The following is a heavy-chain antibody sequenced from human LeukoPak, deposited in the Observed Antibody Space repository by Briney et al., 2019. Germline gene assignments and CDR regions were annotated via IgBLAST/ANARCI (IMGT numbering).Heavy chain of an antibody. CDR3: AKGHRYCTSGNCNSAVDY. Sequence: PGGSLRLSCSMSGFTLSHYAMSWVRQAPGKGLEWVSTIGGGGSTDYTDSVKGRFTISGDNSKNTLYLQMNSLGAEDTAVYYCAKGHRYCTSGNCNSAVDYWGQGTLVTVSS. CDR1: GFTLSHYA. D-gene: IGHD2-15*01. V-gene: IGHV3-23*01. J-gene: IGHJ4*02. CDR2: IGGGGST.